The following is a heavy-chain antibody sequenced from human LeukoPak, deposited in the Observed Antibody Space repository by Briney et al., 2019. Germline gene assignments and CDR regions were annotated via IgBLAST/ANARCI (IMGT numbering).Heavy chain of an antibody. J-gene: IGHJ3*02. CDR1: GGSFSGYY. CDR3: ARHRRLYYYDSSGYRRAFDI. CDR2: INHSGST. D-gene: IGHD3-22*01. V-gene: IGHV4-34*01. Sequence: SETLSLTCAVYGGSFSGYYWSWIRQPPGKGLEWIGEINHSGSTNYNPSLKSRVTISVDTSKNQFSLKLSSVTAADTAVYYCARHRRLYYYDSSGYRRAFDIWGQGTMVTVSS.